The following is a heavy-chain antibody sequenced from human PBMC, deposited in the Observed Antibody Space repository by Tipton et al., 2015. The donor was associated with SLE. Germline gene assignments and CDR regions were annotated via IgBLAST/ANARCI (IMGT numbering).Heavy chain of an antibody. Sequence: TLSLTCTVSGDSFSSGSSSWNWVRQPAGKGLEWIGRIYTSGSLYSSGNPNYNPSLKSRVTISVDASKNQFSLTLSSVTAADTAVYFCARDGMGRRDYYYYMDVWGVGTTVTVSS. V-gene: IGHV4-61*02. CDR3: ARDGMGRRDYYYYMDV. CDR1: GDSFSSGSSS. J-gene: IGHJ6*03. CDR2: IYTSGSLYSSGNP. D-gene: IGHD1-26*01.